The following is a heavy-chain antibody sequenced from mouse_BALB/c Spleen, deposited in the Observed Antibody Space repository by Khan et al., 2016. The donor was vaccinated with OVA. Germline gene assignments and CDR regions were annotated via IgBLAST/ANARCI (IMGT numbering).Heavy chain of an antibody. CDR3: ARGGAAYYRNDGGAMEY. D-gene: IGHD2-14*01. CDR1: GYTFTTAG. V-gene: IGHV9-4*02. J-gene: IGHJ4*01. Sequence: QIQLVQSGPELKKPGETVRISCKASGYTFTTAGIQWVQKMPGKGLKWIGWINTHSGVPKYAEDFKGRFAFSLEISVSTAYLQITNLKNEDTATYFWARGGAAYYRNDGGAMEYWGQGTSGTVSA. CDR2: INTHSGVP.